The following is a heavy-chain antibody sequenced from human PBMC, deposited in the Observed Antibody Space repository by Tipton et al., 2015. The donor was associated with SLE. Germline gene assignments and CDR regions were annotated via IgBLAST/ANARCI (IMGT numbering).Heavy chain of an antibody. J-gene: IGHJ4*02. D-gene: IGHD3-9*01. CDR1: GFTFSSYG. CDR2: ISSYSDYT. CDR3: ARGDAEFDHIDY. Sequence: SLRLSCAASGFTFSSYGMHWVRQPPGKGLEWVSHISSYSDYTNYADSVRGRFTISRDNAKNSLYLQMNSLRADDTALYYCARGDAEFDHIDYWGRGTLVTVSS. V-gene: IGHV3-21*05.